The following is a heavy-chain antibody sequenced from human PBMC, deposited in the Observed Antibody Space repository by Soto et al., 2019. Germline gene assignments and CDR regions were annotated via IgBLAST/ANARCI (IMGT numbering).Heavy chain of an antibody. J-gene: IGHJ6*03. CDR3: AGTTSRHWLYMDV. V-gene: IGHV6-1*01. CDR2: TYYRSRWYN. D-gene: IGHD1-7*01. Sequence: QVQLQESGPGLVKPSQTLSLTCVISGDSVSSNSAAWNWIRLSPSRGLEWLARTYYRSRWYNDYAVSVRSRITVNPDTSKNQFSLQLTSVTPEDTAVYYCAGTTSRHWLYMDVWGKGATVTVSS. CDR1: GDSVSSNSAA.